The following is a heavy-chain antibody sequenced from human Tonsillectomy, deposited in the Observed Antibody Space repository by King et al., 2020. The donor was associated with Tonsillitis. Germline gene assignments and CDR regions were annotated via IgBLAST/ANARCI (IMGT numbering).Heavy chain of an antibody. CDR1: GFTFGSYA. Sequence: VQLVESGGGVVQPGRSLRLSCAASGFTFGSYAMHWVRQAPGKGLEWVAFISFDGSNKYNADSVKGRFTISRDNSKNTLSLQMNSLRAEDTAVYYCARFSRGVGAFDIWGQGTMVTVSS. CDR2: ISFDGSNK. CDR3: ARFSRGVGAFDI. D-gene: IGHD1-26*01. J-gene: IGHJ3*02. V-gene: IGHV3-30*04.